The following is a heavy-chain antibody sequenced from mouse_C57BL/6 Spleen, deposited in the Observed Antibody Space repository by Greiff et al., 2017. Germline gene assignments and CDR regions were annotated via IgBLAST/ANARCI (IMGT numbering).Heavy chain of an antibody. Sequence: EVQLVESGGGLVKPGGSLKLSCAASGFTFSSYAMSWVRQTPEKRLEWVATISDGGSYTYYPENVKGRFTISRDNAKNNLYLQMSHLKSEDTAMYYCARGGYYGSSIYYYAMDYWGQGTSVTVSS. CDR3: ARGGYYGSSIYYYAMDY. CDR1: GFTFSSYA. D-gene: IGHD1-1*01. CDR2: ISDGGSYT. J-gene: IGHJ4*01. V-gene: IGHV5-4*01.